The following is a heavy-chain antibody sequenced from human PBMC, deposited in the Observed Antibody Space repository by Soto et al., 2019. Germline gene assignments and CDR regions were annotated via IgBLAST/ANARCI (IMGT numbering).Heavy chain of an antibody. CDR2: VYYSGTT. CDR1: GASVSTKS. Sequence: PSETLSLTCTVSGASVSTKSWNWIRQPPGKGLEWIGYVYYSGTTNYNPSLKSRVTISVDASKNQFSLKLSSVTAADTAVYYCARGRVIVVTTFDYWGQGTLVTVSS. V-gene: IGHV4-59*02. J-gene: IGHJ4*02. CDR3: ARGRVIVVTTFDY. D-gene: IGHD2-21*01.